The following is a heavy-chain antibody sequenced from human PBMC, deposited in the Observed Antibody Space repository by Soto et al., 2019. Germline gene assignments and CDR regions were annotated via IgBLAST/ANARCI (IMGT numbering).Heavy chain of an antibody. V-gene: IGHV4-31*03. J-gene: IGHJ4*02. Sequence: SETLSLTCTVSGGSISSGGYYWNWIRQHPGKGLEWIGYIYYSGSTYYNPSLKSRVTISVDTSKNQFSLKLTSVTAADTAVYYCARDKIPGLFDYWGQGTLVTVSS. D-gene: IGHD2-21*01. CDR1: GGSISSGGYY. CDR2: IYYSGST. CDR3: ARDKIPGLFDY.